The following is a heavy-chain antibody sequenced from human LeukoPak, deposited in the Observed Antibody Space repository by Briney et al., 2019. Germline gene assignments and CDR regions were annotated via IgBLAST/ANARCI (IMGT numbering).Heavy chain of an antibody. CDR3: VRDNSGWAFDY. D-gene: IGHD6-19*01. J-gene: IGHJ4*02. CDR1: GYTFTGYY. Sequence: ASVKVSCKASGYTFTGYYMHWVRQAPGQGLEWMGWINPNSGGTNYAQKFQGRVTMTRDTSISTVYMELSSLRSEDTAVYYCVRDNSGWAFDYWGQGTLVTVSS. CDR2: INPNSGGT. V-gene: IGHV1-2*02.